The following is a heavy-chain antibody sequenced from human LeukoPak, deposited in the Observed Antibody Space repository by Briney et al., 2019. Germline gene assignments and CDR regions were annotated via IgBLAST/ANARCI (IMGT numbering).Heavy chain of an antibody. D-gene: IGHD3-22*01. CDR2: IYSGGST. CDR1: GFTVSSNY. Sequence: GGSLRLSCADSGFTVSSNYMRWVRQAPGKGLEWVSVIYSGGSTHYADSVKGRFTISRDNSKNTLYLQINSLRAEDTAVYYCASEDYYDSSAYYYRNFQHWGQGTLVTVSS. V-gene: IGHV3-66*01. J-gene: IGHJ1*01. CDR3: ASEDYYDSSAYYYRNFQH.